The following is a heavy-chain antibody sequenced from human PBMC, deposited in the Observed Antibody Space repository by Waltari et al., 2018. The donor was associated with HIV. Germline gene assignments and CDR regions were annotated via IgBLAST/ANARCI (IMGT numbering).Heavy chain of an antibody. Sequence: QVQLQQWGAGLLKPSETLSLTCAVYGGSFSGSYWRWIRPPPGKGLEWIGEINHSGSTNYNPSLKSRVTISVDTSKNQFSLKLSSVTAADTAVYYCARRSCSSTSCYARARGGMDVWGQGTTVTVSS. CDR1: GGSFSGSY. V-gene: IGHV4-34*01. CDR3: ARRSCSSTSCYARARGGMDV. J-gene: IGHJ6*02. CDR2: INHSGST. D-gene: IGHD2-2*01.